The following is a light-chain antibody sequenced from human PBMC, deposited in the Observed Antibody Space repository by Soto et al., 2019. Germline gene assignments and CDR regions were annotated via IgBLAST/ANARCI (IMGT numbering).Light chain of an antibody. J-gene: IGKJ1*01. CDR3: QKYNSAPRT. Sequence: DIQMTQSPSSLSASVGDRVTITCRASQGIIDYLAWYQQKPGKAPKLLIYAASTLQSGVPSRFSGSGAGTDFTPPISSLQPEDVATYYCQKYNSAPRTFGQGTKVEIK. CDR2: AAS. V-gene: IGKV1-27*01. CDR1: QGIIDY.